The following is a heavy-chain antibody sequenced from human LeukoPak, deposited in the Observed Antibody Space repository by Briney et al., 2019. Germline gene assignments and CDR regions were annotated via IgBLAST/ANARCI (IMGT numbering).Heavy chain of an antibody. CDR1: A. CDR3: ARASRWELPGFFDY. Sequence: AXRXXXXXPXKGLXXVXVISYDGSNKYYADSVKGRFTISRDNSKNTLYLQMNSLRAADTAVYYCARASRWELPGFFDYWGQGTLVTVSS. J-gene: IGHJ4*02. D-gene: IGHD1-26*01. V-gene: IGHV3-30-3*01. CDR2: ISYDGSNK.